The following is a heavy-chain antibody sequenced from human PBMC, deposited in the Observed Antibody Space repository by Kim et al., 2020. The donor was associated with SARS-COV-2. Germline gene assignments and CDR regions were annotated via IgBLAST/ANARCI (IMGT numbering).Heavy chain of an antibody. J-gene: IGHJ4*02. CDR1: GFTISSCS. CDR2: ISGSGGNT. V-gene: IGHV3-23*01. D-gene: IGHD6-19*01. Sequence: GGSLRLSCAASGFTISSCSMSWVRQAPGKGLEWVSAISGSGGNTYYADSVKGRFTISRDDSKNTLYLQMNSLRADDTAVYLYAIRDADSSGWYKFWGQGT. CDR3: AIRDADSSGWYKF.